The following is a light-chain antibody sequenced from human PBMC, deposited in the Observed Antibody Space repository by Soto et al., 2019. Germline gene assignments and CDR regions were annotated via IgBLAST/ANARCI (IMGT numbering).Light chain of an antibody. CDR3: SSFTISRNTVI. Sequence: QSVLTQPASVSGSPGQSITISCTGTSSDVGGYDYVSWYQLHPGKAPKLMVFEVSNRPSGVSYRFSGSKSGNTASLTISGLQAEDEADYYCSSFTISRNTVIFGGGTKLTVL. J-gene: IGLJ2*01. V-gene: IGLV2-14*01. CDR2: EVS. CDR1: SSDVGGYDY.